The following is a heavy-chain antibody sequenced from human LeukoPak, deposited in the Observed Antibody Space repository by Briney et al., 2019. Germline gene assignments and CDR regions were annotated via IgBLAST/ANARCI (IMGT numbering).Heavy chain of an antibody. Sequence: PGGSLRLSCAGSGFTFSSSWMSWVRQAPGKGLEWVANIKGDGSEKYYVDSVKGRFTISRDNAKSSLFLQMNNLRVDDTAVYYCARGLGFGKAQWDWGPGTLVTVSS. CDR1: GFTFSSSW. V-gene: IGHV3-7*01. CDR3: ARGLGFGKAQWD. J-gene: IGHJ4*02. CDR2: IKGDGSEK. D-gene: IGHD3-10*01.